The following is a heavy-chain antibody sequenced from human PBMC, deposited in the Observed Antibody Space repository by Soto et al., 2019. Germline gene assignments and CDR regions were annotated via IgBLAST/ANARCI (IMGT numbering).Heavy chain of an antibody. CDR3: ARAPARATYNWFDP. J-gene: IGHJ5*02. V-gene: IGHV1-8*01. D-gene: IGHD2-2*01. Sequence: ASVKVSCKASGYTFTSYDINWVRQATGQGLEWMGWMNPNSGNTGYAQKFQGRVTMTRNTSISTAYMELSSLRSEDTAAYYCARAPARATYNWFDPWGQGTLVTVSS. CDR1: GYTFTSYD. CDR2: MNPNSGNT.